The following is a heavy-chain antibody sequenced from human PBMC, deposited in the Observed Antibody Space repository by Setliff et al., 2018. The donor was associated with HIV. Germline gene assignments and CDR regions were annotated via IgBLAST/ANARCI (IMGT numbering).Heavy chain of an antibody. J-gene: IGHJ2*01. Sequence: ASVKVSCKASGYTFTSYAMNWVRQAPGQGLEWMGRINPNSGGTNYAQKSQGRVTMTRDTSTTTANMELSRLGSDDTAVYYCARGHSSSTNWFFDLWGRGTLVTVSS. CDR3: ARGHSSSTNWFFDL. V-gene: IGHV1-2*06. CDR2: INPNSGGT. D-gene: IGHD6-6*01. CDR1: GYTFTSYA.